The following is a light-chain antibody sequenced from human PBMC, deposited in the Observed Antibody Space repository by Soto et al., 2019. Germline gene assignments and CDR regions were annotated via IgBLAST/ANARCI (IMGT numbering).Light chain of an antibody. CDR1: QSVSSN. Sequence: EIVMTQSPATLSVSPGERATLSCRASQSVSSNLGWYQQKPGQAPRLLIYGASTRATGIPDRFSGSGFGTEFTLTISSLQSEDFAVYYCQQTYSTSPVTFGPGTTVDVK. CDR2: GAS. V-gene: IGKV3-15*01. CDR3: QQTYSTSPVT. J-gene: IGKJ3*01.